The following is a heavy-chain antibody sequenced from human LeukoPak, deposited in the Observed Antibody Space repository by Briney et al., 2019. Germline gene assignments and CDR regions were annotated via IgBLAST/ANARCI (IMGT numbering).Heavy chain of an antibody. V-gene: IGHV4-39*02. CDR1: GGSICNSFYY. CDR2: IYYSGSA. J-gene: IGHJ3*02. D-gene: IGHD3-16*01. CDR3: ARLMARNDVFDI. Sequence: SETLSPTCNVSGGSICNSFYYWGWIRQPPGKGLEWLGIIYYSGSAYYKPSLKSRLNLSLDTSKNHFSLKVKSVTAADTAVYYCARLMARNDVFDIWGQGTMVTVSS.